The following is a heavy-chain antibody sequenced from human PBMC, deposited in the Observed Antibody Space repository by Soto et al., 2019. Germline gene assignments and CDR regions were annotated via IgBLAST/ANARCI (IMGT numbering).Heavy chain of an antibody. J-gene: IGHJ5*02. CDR3: ARGEDSPYGKKRYNWFDP. D-gene: IGHD6-6*01. CDR1: GGSSSGYY. CDR2: INHSGST. Sequence: SETLSLTCAVYGGSSSGYYWSWIRQPPGKGLEWIGEINHSGSTNYNPSLKSRVTISVDTSKNQFSLKLSSVTAADTAVYYCARGEDSPYGKKRYNWFDPWGQGTLVS. V-gene: IGHV4-34*01.